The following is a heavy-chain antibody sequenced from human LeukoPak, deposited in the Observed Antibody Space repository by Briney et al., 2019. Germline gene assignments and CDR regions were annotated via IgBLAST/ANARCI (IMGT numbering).Heavy chain of an antibody. CDR1: GFTFTDYY. V-gene: IGHV3-11*06. CDR3: ARDIHSVAFDI. CDR2: ISGSTTDI. Sequence: GGSLRLSCAASGFTFTDYYMSWIRQAPGKGLEWVSYISGSTTDIYYADSVKGRFTISRDNAKRSVYLQMNSLGVEDTAVYCCARDIHSVAFDIWGQGTMVTVSS. J-gene: IGHJ3*02.